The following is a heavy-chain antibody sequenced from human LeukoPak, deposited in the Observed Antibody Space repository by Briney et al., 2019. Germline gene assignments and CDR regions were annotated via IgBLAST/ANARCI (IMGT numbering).Heavy chain of an antibody. J-gene: IGHJ4*03. CDR2: INHRGDT. V-gene: IGHV4-34*01. D-gene: IGHD1-1*01. Sequence: SETLSLTCAVSGGSFSAYYWSWIRQSPGKGLEWIAEINHRGDTNYNPSAKSRVSISVDTSKNQFSLKMTSLTAADTAVYYCARGPTISETGYFDYWGQGTLVTVSS. CDR3: ARGPTISETGYFDY. CDR1: GGSFSAYY.